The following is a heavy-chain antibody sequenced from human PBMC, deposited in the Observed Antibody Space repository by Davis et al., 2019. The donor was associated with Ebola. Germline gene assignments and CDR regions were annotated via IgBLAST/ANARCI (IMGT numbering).Heavy chain of an antibody. J-gene: IGHJ6*02. CDR3: ARDRVEYYDFWSGYYWDV. V-gene: IGHV3-21*01. D-gene: IGHD3-3*01. CDR2: ISSSSSYI. Sequence: PGGSLRLSCAASGFTFSSYSMNWVRQAPGKGLEWVSSISSSSSYIYYADSVKGRFTISRDNAKNSLYLQMNSLRAEDTAVYYCARDRVEYYDFWSGYYWDVWGQGTTVTVSS. CDR1: GFTFSSYS.